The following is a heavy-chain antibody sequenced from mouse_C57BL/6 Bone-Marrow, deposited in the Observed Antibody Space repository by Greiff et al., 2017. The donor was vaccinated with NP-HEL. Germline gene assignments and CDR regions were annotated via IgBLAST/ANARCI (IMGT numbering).Heavy chain of an antibody. CDR1: GYTFTSYW. D-gene: IGHD1-1*01. V-gene: IGHV1-55*01. J-gene: IGHJ3*01. CDR3: ARRYYGSRAFAY. Sequence: VQLQQPGAELVKPGASVKMSCKASGYTFTSYWITWVKQRPGQGLEWIGDIYPGSGSTNYNEKFKSKATLTVDTSSSTAYMQLSSLTSEDSAVYYCARRYYGSRAFAYWGQVTLVTVSA. CDR2: IYPGSGST.